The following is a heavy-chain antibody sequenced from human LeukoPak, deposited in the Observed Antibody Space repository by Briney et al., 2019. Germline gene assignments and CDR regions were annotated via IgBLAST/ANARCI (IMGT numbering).Heavy chain of an antibody. D-gene: IGHD6-19*01. CDR2: IYSGGST. V-gene: IGHV3-53*01. J-gene: IGHJ5*02. CDR1: GFTVSSNY. CDR3: AKSRVAVAAPRNWFDP. Sequence: PGGSLRLSCAASGFTVSSNYMSWVRQAPGKGLEWVSVIYSGGSTYYADSVKGRFTISRDNSNNTLYLQMNSLRVEDTAVYYCAKSRVAVAAPRNWFDPWGQGTLVTVSS.